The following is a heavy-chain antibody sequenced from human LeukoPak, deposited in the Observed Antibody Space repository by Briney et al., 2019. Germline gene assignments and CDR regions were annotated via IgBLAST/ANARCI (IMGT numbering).Heavy chain of an antibody. Sequence: KPSETLSLTCTVSGGSISSYYWSWIRQPPGKGLEWIGYIYYSGSTNYNPSLKGRVTISVDTSKNQFSLKLSSVTAADTAVYYCARRLGYCSGGSCYDWFDPWGQGTLVTVSS. CDR3: ARRLGYCSGGSCYDWFDP. J-gene: IGHJ5*02. CDR2: IYYSGST. CDR1: GGSISSYY. V-gene: IGHV4-59*08. D-gene: IGHD2-15*01.